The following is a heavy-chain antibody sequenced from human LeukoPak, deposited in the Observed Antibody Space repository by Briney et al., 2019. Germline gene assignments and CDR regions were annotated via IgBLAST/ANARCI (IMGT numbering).Heavy chain of an antibody. CDR2: IYYSGST. CDR3: ARHRGSPHAFDI. CDR1: GGSISSSSYY. V-gene: IGHV4-39*01. J-gene: IGHJ3*02. Sequence: PSETLSLTCTVSGGSISSSSYYWGWIRQPPGKGLEWIGSIYYSGSTYYNPSLKSRVTISVDTSKNQFSLKLSSVTAADTAVYYCARHRGSPHAFDIWGQGTMVTVSS.